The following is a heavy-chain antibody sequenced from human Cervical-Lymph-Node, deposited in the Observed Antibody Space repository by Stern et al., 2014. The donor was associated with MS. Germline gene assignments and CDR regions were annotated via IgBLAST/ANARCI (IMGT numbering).Heavy chain of an antibody. Sequence: EMQLVESGAEVKKPGESLKISCKASGYTFASQWIAWVRQKPGKGLEWMGSIYPGDSDTRYSPSFQGQVTISADKFSTTAYLQWNSLKASDTAMYYCARIQLWPTYYFDYWGQGTLVTVSS. CDR2: IYPGDSDT. CDR3: ARIQLWPTYYFDY. J-gene: IGHJ4*02. CDR1: GYTFASQW. V-gene: IGHV5-51*01. D-gene: IGHD2-21*01.